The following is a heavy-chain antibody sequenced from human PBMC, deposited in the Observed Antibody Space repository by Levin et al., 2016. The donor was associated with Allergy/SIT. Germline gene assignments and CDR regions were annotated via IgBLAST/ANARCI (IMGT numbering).Heavy chain of an antibody. CDR3: SRPGASDYYDSSG. V-gene: IGHV3-73*01. D-gene: IGHD3-22*01. CDR2: IRGKSNNYAT. Sequence: GGSLRLSCAASGFTFSNSAIHWVRQASGKGLEWLGHIRGKSNNYATAYSESVKGRFTISRDDSKNTAYLQMNSLKTEDTAVYYCSRPGASDYYDSSGWGQGTLVTVSS. J-gene: IGHJ4*02. CDR1: GFTFSNSA.